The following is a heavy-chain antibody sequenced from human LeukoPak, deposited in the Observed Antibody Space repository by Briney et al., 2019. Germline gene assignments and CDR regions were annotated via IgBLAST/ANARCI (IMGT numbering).Heavy chain of an antibody. Sequence: SETLSLTCTVSGGSISSYYWSWIRQPPGKGLEWIGYIYYSGSTNYNPSLKSRVTISVDTSKNQFSLKLSSVTAAGTAVYYCARVWAGTAMVPNYYYYGMDVWGKGTTVTVSS. CDR1: GGSISSYY. CDR3: ARVWAGTAMVPNYYYYGMDV. J-gene: IGHJ6*04. CDR2: IYYSGST. D-gene: IGHD5-18*01. V-gene: IGHV4-59*01.